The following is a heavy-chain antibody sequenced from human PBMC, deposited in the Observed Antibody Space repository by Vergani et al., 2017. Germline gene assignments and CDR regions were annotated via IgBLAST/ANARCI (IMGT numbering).Heavy chain of an antibody. CDR3: ARHTTYTDS. J-gene: IGHJ4*02. V-gene: IGHV5-51*01. CDR2: IYPADSDT. CDR1: EYSFGNYW. Sequence: EVELVQSGPEMRKPGESLKISCKGSEYSFGNYWIGWVRQMPGKGLDWMGIIYPADSDTRYSPSFQGQVTISADKSISTAFLQWDSLKASDTARYYCARHTTYTDSWGQGTLVTVSS. D-gene: IGHD1-1*01.